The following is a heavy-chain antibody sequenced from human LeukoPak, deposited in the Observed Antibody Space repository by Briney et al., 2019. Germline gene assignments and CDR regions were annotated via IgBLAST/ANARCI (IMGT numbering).Heavy chain of an antibody. D-gene: IGHD6-13*01. V-gene: IGHV3-30*05. CDR2: TSYDGSNK. CDR1: GFTFSSYS. CDR3: ARAYSSSHNWFDP. J-gene: IGHJ5*02. Sequence: GGSLRLSCAASGFTFSSYSMNWVRQAPGKGLQWVAVTSYDGSNKYYADSVKGRFTISRDNSKNTLYLQMNSLRAEDTAVYYCARAYSSSHNWFDPWGQGTLVTVSS.